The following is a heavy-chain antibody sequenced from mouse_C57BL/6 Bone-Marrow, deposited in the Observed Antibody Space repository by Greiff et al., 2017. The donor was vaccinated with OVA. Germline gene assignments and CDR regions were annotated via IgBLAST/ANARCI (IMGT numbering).Heavy chain of an antibody. J-gene: IGHJ4*01. V-gene: IGHV1-69*01. CDR3: AMPVYYYGRSYAY. Sequence: QVQLQQPGAELVMPGASVKLSCKASGYTFTSYWMHWVKQRPGQGLEWIGEIDPSDSYTNYNPKFKGKSTVTVDKSSSTAYMQLSSLTSEDSAVYYCAMPVYYYGRSYAYWGQGTSVTVSS. CDR1: GYTFTSYW. CDR2: IDPSDSYT. D-gene: IGHD1-1*01.